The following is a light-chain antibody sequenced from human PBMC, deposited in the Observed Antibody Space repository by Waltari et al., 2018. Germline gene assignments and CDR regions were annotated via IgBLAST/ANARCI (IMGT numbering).Light chain of an antibody. CDR2: GAS. V-gene: IGKV3-15*01. CDR1: QRVHRF. CDR3: QQYNDWPPLT. Sequence: EVVMTQSPATLSVSPGERVTLSCRASQRVHRFVAWSQQKPGQAPRLLIYGASTRATGIPARFSGSGSGTEFTLTISSLQSEDFAVYYCQQYNDWPPLTFGGGTKLEIK. J-gene: IGKJ4*01.